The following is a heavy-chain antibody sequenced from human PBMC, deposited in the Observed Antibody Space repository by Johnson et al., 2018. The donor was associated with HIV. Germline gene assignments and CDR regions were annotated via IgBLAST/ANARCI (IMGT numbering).Heavy chain of an antibody. D-gene: IGHD3-22*01. J-gene: IGHJ3*01. CDR1: GITVSSNY. V-gene: IGHV3-66*02. CDR3: ARDGRDVVTRGSFDV. Sequence: QLVESGGGLAQPGGSLRLSCAASGITVSSNYMSWVRQAPGKGLEWASVIFTVGDVYYADSVKGRFTISRDNSKNFLYLQMNSLRPEDTAVYYGARDGRDVVTRGSFDVWCQGTVVNISS. CDR2: IFTVGDV.